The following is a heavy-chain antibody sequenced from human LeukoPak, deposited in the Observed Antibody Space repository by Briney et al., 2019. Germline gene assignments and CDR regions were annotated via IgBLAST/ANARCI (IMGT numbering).Heavy chain of an antibody. CDR2: ISSSSSYI. CDR3: ARHRYYYDSSGSPHFVY. Sequence: GGSLRLSCAASGFTFSSYSMNWVRQAPGKGLEWVSSISSSSSYIYYADSVKGRFTISRDNAKNSLYLQMHSLRAEDTAVYYCARHRYYYDSSGSPHFVYWGQGTLVTVSS. CDR1: GFTFSSYS. J-gene: IGHJ4*02. V-gene: IGHV3-21*01. D-gene: IGHD3-22*01.